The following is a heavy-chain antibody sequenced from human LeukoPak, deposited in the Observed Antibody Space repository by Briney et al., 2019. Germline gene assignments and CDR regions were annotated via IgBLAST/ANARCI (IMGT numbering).Heavy chain of an antibody. J-gene: IGHJ4*02. Sequence: GGSLRLSCAASGFTFSSYSMNWVRQAPGKGLEWVSYISSSSSTIYYADSVKGRFTISRDNAKNSLYLQMNSLRAEDTAVYYCARDRPSRLLWFGESFDYWGQGTLVTVSS. V-gene: IGHV3-48*04. CDR1: GFTFSSYS. CDR3: ARDRPSRLLWFGESFDY. D-gene: IGHD3-10*01. CDR2: ISSSSSTI.